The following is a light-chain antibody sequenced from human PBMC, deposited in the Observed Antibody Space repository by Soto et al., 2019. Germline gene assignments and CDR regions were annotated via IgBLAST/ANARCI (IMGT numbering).Light chain of an antibody. CDR1: RSDVGGSNY. J-gene: IGLJ1*01. CDR2: DVS. Sequence: QSVLTQPASVSGSPGQSITISCSGTRSDVGGSNYVSWYQQLPGKAPKLMIYDVSNRPSGVSRRFSGSKSGNTASLTISGLQAEDEADYYCCSSTSSSPYVFGTGTKVTVL. CDR3: CSSTSSSPYV. V-gene: IGLV2-14*03.